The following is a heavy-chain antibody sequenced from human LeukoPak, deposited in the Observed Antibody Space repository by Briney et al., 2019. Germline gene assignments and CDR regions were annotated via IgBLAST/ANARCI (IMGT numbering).Heavy chain of an antibody. Sequence: GGSLRLSCTASGFTFGDYAMSWVRQAPGKGLEWVGFIRSKAYGGTTEYAASVKGRFTISRDDSKSIAYLQMYSLKTEDTAVYYCTRERYYGSGSYHYYGMDVWGKGTTVTVSS. D-gene: IGHD3-10*01. CDR3: TRERYYGSGSYHYYGMDV. J-gene: IGHJ6*04. CDR2: IRSKAYGGTT. V-gene: IGHV3-49*04. CDR1: GFTFGDYA.